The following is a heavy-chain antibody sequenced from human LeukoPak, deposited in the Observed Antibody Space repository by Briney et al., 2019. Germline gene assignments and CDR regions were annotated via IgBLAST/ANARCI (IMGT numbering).Heavy chain of an antibody. CDR3: AGGRRSSGGTFFDP. CDR2: IYSGGST. V-gene: IGHV3-53*01. J-gene: IGHJ5*02. Sequence: PGGSLRLSCAASGFTVSNNYMSWVRQAPGKGLGWVSVIYSGGSTYYADSVKGRFTISRDNSKNTLYLQMNSLRAEDTAVYYCAGGRRSSGGTFFDPWGQGTLVTVSS. D-gene: IGHD2-15*01. CDR1: GFTVSNNY.